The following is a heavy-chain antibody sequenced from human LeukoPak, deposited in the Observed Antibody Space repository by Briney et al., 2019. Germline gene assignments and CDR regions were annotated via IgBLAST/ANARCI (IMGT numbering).Heavy chain of an antibody. V-gene: IGHV1-2*02. Sequence: ASVKVSCKDSGYTFTGYYMQWVRQAPGQGLEWMGWINPNRGGTNYVQKFQGRVTMTRDTSISTDYMGLSRLRSDDTAVYYCARARGVMTTVVAPTFDYWGQGTLVTVSS. CDR3: ARARGVMTTVVAPTFDY. D-gene: IGHD4-23*01. CDR2: INPNRGGT. J-gene: IGHJ4*02. CDR1: GYTFTGYY.